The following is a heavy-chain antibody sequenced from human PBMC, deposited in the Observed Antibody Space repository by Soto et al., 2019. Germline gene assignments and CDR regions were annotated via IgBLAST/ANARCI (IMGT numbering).Heavy chain of an antibody. CDR1: GFTFSNAW. Sequence: GGSLRLCCAASGFTFSNAWMSWVRQAPGKGLEWVGRIKSKTDGGTTDYAAPVKGRFTISRDNAKNSLYLQMNSLRAEDTAVYFCARDLPNMPVDAFWGQRSLDTGSS. J-gene: IGHJ4*02. CDR3: ARDLPNMPVDAF. V-gene: IGHV3-15*01. CDR2: IKSKTDGGTT. D-gene: IGHD2-2*01.